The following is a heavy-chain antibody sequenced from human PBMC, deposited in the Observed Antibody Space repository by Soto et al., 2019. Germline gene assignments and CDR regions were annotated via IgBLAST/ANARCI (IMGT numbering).Heavy chain of an antibody. D-gene: IGHD6-6*01. CDR1: GGTFSSYS. J-gene: IGHJ4*02. Sequence: SVKVSCKASGGTFSSYSISWVRQAPGQGLEWMGGIIPIFGTANYAQKFQGRVTITADESTSTAYMELSSLRSEDTAVYYCAREVGQLSTYFDYWGQGTLVTVSS. CDR2: IIPIFGTA. V-gene: IGHV1-69*13. CDR3: AREVGQLSTYFDY.